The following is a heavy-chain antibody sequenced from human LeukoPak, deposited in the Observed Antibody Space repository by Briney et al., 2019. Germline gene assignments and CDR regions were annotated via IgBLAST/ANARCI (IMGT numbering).Heavy chain of an antibody. CDR1: GGSISSYY. D-gene: IGHD1-26*01. V-gene: IGHV4-59*08. CDR3: ARLYSGSYPAKDY. J-gene: IGHJ4*02. CDR2: IYYSGST. Sequence: SETLSLTCTVSGGSISSYYWSWIRQPPGKGLEWIGYIYYSGSTNYNPSLKSRVTISVDTSKNQFSLKLSSVTAADTAVYYCARLYSGSYPAKDYWGQGTLVTVSS.